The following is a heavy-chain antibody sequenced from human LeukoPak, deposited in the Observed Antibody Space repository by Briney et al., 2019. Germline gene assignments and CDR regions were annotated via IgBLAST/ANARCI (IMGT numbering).Heavy chain of an antibody. CDR1: GGSISSYY. V-gene: IGHV4-59*12. CDR3: ARGRVVVTADWFDP. Sequence: SETLSLTCTVSGGSISSYYWSWIRQPPGKGLEWIGYIYYSGSTYYNPSLKSRVTISVDTSKNQFSLKLSSVTAADTAVYYCARGRVVVTADWFDPWGQGTLVTVSS. CDR2: IYYSGST. J-gene: IGHJ5*02. D-gene: IGHD2-21*02.